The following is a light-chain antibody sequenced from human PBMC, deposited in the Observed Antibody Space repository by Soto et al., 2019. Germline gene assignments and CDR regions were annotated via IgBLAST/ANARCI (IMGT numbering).Light chain of an antibody. CDR3: QQYYSSPWR. V-gene: IGKV4-1*01. Sequence: DIVMTQSPDSLDVSLGERATINCRSSQSVLYSSNNKNYLAWFQQKPGQPPKLLIYWASTRESGVPDRFSGSGSGTDFTLTISSLQAEDVAVYYCQQYYSSPWRFGQGTKVEIK. J-gene: IGKJ1*01. CDR2: WAS. CDR1: QSVLYSSNNKNY.